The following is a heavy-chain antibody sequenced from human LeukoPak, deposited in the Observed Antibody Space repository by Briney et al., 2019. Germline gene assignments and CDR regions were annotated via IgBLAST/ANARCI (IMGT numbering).Heavy chain of an antibody. CDR2: IRYDGSNK. J-gene: IGHJ3*02. Sequence: PGGSLRLSCAASGFTFSSYGMHWVRQAPGKGLEWVAFIRYDGSNKYYADSVKGRFTISRDNSKNTLYLQMNSLRAEDTAVYYCAREGYYDILTGYYHDAFDIWGQGTMVTVSS. CDR1: GFTFSSYG. D-gene: IGHD3-9*01. V-gene: IGHV3-30*02. CDR3: AREGYYDILTGYYHDAFDI.